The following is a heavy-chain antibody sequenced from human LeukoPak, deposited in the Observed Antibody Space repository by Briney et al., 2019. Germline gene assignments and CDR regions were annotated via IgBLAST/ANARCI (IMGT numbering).Heavy chain of an antibody. D-gene: IGHD1-1*01. CDR3: AKAARTGTTFDWFDP. Sequence: GGSLRLSCEASGFTFSNYAMSWVRQAPGKGLEWVSAISEGSTYYADSVKGRFTISRDNSKNTLYLQMNSLRAEDTAVYYCAKAARTGTTFDWFDPWGQGTLVTVSS. V-gene: IGHV3-23*01. CDR2: ISEGST. J-gene: IGHJ5*02. CDR1: GFTFSNYA.